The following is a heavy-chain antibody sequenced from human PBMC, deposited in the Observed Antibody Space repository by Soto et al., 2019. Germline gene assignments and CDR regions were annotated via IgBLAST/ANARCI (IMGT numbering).Heavy chain of an antibody. D-gene: IGHD3-10*01. CDR1: GYTFTSYA. CDR3: ARGSPVLWFGELSETHCFDP. J-gene: IGHJ5*02. Sequence: GASVKVSCKASGYTFTSYAMHWVRQAPGQRLEWMGWINAGNGNTKYSQKFQGRVTITRDTSASTAYMELSSLRSEDTAVYYCARGSPVLWFGELSETHCFDPCGQRTLVTVSS. V-gene: IGHV1-3*01. CDR2: INAGNGNT.